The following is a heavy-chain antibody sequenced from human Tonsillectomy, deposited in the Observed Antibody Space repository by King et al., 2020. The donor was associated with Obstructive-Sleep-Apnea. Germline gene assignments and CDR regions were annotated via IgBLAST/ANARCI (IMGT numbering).Heavy chain of an antibody. Sequence: VQLVQSGGGLVQPGGSLRLSCAASGFTFSRYWMTWVRQAPGKGLEWVAQINQDGSEEYYVDSVKGRFTISRDNAKNSLYLQMNSLRAEDTAVYYCGKDMKIAAVVYYWGQGTLVTVSS. CDR2: INQDGSEE. CDR3: GKDMKIAAVVYY. D-gene: IGHD6-13*01. CDR1: GFTFSRYW. J-gene: IGHJ4*02. V-gene: IGHV3-7*01.